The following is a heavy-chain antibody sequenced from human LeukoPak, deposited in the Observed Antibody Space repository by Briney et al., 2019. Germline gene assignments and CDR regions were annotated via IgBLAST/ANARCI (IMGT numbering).Heavy chain of an antibody. J-gene: IGHJ4*02. CDR2: LIPLFGRA. Sequence: GASVKVSCKASGGTLRNYAISWVRQAPGQGLEWMGGLIPLFGRAEYAQKFQGRVTITADEPTNTAYMELNFLRSEDTAVYYCASPKENSDYYFGSWGQGTLVAVSA. V-gene: IGHV1-69*13. CDR3: ASPKENSDYYFGS. D-gene: IGHD4-11*01. CDR1: GGTLRNYA.